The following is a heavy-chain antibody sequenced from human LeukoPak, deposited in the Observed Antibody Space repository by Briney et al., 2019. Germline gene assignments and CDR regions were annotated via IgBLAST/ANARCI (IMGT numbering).Heavy chain of an antibody. V-gene: IGHV4-4*02. CDR3: AGLVGRYSSGLYYYYFDY. Sequence: PSETLSLTCTVSGDSISSLDLWSWVRQPPGKGLEWIGEMYLSGTTHSNPSVKSRVTISIDKSKNQFFLNLSSVTAAHTAVYYCAGLVGRYSSGLYYYYFDYWGQGTLITVSS. CDR1: GDSISSLDL. CDR2: MYLSGTT. J-gene: IGHJ4*02. D-gene: IGHD3-22*01.